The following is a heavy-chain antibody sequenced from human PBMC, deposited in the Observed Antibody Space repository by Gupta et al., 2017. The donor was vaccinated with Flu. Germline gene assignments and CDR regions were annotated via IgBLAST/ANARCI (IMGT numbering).Heavy chain of an antibody. V-gene: IGHV1-3*01. D-gene: IGHD1-1*01. Sequence: VRQAPGQTLEWMGWILAGSGDTEYSQRFQGRLTVTRDTSATTAYMELSSLRSEDTAVYFCARVSCNWACGDYWGQGTLVTVSS. CDR2: ILAGSGDT. J-gene: IGHJ4*02. CDR3: ARVSCNWACGDY.